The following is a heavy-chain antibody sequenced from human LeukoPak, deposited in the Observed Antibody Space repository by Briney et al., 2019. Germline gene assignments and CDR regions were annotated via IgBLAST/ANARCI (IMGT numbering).Heavy chain of an antibody. Sequence: QPGGSLRLSCAASGFIFSDYAMSWVRQAPGKGLEWVSIIDSSGGRTYADSVKGRFTVSRDNSKNTVYLQMNSLRAEDTAVYYCAKDWSSAWDAVVDPGVDAFENWGQGTMVTVSS. V-gene: IGHV3-23*01. D-gene: IGHD2-15*01. CDR1: GFIFSDYA. CDR2: IDSSGGRT. J-gene: IGHJ3*02. CDR3: AKDWSSAWDAVVDPGVDAFEN.